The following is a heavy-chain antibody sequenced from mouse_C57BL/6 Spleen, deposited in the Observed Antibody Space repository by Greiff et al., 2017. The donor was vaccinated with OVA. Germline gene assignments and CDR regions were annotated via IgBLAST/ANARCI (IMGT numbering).Heavy chain of an antibody. CDR3: ARAPFDY. Sequence: DVHLVESGGGLVKPGGSLKLSCAASGFTFSSYAMSWVRQTPEKRLEWVATISDGGSYTYYPDNVKGRFTISRDNAKNNLYRQMSHLKSEDTAMYYCARAPFDYWGQGTTLTVSS. CDR2: ISDGGSYT. J-gene: IGHJ2*01. V-gene: IGHV5-4*01. CDR1: GFTFSSYA.